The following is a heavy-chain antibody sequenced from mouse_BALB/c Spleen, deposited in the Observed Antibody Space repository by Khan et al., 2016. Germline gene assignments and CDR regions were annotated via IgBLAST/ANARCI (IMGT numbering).Heavy chain of an antibody. CDR3: TSEGYFHY. Sequence: VQLQQPGADLVKPGASVKLSCTASGFNIKDTDMHWVKQRPEQGLEWIGRIDPANVNTKYDPKFQGKATITADTSSNTAYLQLSSLTSEDTAVXNYTSEGYFHYWGQGTTLTVSS. V-gene: IGHV14-3*02. CDR2: IDPANVNT. J-gene: IGHJ2*01. CDR1: GFNIKDTD.